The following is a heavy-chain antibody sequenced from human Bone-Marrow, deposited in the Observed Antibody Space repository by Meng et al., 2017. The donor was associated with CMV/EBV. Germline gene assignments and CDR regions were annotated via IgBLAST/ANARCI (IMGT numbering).Heavy chain of an antibody. J-gene: IGHJ5*02. V-gene: IGHV4-39*01. D-gene: IGHD3/OR15-3a*01. CDR3: ARHGLFGNWFDP. CDR2: IYYSGST. CDR1: GGSISSSSYY. Sequence: TVSGGSISSSSYYWGWIRQTTGKGLEWIGSIYYSGSTYYNPSLKSRVTISVDTSKNQFSLKLSSVTAADTAVYYCARHGLFGNWFDPWGQGTLVTVSS.